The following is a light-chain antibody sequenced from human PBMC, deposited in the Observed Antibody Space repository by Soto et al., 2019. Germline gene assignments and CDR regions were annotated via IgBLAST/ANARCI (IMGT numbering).Light chain of an antibody. CDR2: EVS. J-gene: IGLJ1*01. V-gene: IGLV2-8*01. Sequence: QSALTQPPSASGSPGQSVTISCTGTSSDVGGYNYVSWYQQHPGKAPKLMIYEVSKRPSGVPDRFSGSKSGNTASLTVSGLPAEEDADYYCSSYAGTNNFVFGTGTKLTVL. CDR1: SSDVGGYNY. CDR3: SSYAGTNNFV.